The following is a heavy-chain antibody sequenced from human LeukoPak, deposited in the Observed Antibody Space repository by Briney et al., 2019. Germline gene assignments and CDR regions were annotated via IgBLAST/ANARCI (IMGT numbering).Heavy chain of an antibody. D-gene: IGHD3-10*01. Sequence: SETLSLTCTVSGGSISSGGYYWSWIRQHPGRGLEWIGYISYSGSTYYNPSLKSRVTISVDTSRNQFSLKLSSVTAADTAVYYCARVTTSGSYKFDYWGQGTLVTVSS. J-gene: IGHJ4*02. CDR2: ISYSGST. V-gene: IGHV4-31*03. CDR1: GGSISSGGYY. CDR3: ARVTTSGSYKFDY.